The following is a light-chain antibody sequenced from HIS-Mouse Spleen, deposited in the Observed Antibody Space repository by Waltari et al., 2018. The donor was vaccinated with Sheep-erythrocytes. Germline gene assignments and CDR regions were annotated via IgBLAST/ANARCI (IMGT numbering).Light chain of an antibody. CDR2: GAS. V-gene: IGKV3-20*01. CDR1: QSVSSSD. CDR3: QQYGSSPYT. Sequence: EIVLTQSPGTLSLSPGERATLSCRASQSVSSSDLAGYQQKHGQGPRLLLYGASSRATGIPDRFSGSGSGTDFTLTISRLEPEDFAVYYWQQYGSSPYTFGQGTKLEIK. J-gene: IGKJ2*01.